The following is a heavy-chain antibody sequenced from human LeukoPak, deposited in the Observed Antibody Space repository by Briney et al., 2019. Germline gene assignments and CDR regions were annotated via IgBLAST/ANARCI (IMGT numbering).Heavy chain of an antibody. CDR1: GYTFTGYY. J-gene: IGHJ6*03. D-gene: IGHD2-2*01. V-gene: IGHV1-2*02. CDR2: INPNSGGT. Sequence: ASVKVSCKAFGYTFTGYYMHWVRQAPGQGLEWMGWINPNSGGTNYAQKFQGRVTMTRDTSISTAYMEVSRLRSDDTAVYYCARVFYAKDIVVVPAYYYYYLDVWGKGTTVTVSS. CDR3: ARVFYAKDIVVVPAYYYYYLDV.